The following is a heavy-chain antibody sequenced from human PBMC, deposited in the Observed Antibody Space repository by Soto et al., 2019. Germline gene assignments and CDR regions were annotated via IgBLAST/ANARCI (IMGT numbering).Heavy chain of an antibody. CDR3: AQNPDYGSLYYFDY. V-gene: IGHV2-5*02. J-gene: IGHJ4*02. CDR1: GFSLSTSGVG. D-gene: IGHD6-6*01. CDR2: IYWDDDK. Sequence: SGPTLVNPTQPLTLTCTFSGFSLSTSGVGVGWIRQPPGKALEWLALIYWDDDKRYSPSLKSRLTITKDTSKNQVVLTMTSMDPVNTPTFYCAQNPDYGSLYYFDYGAQETLVTV.